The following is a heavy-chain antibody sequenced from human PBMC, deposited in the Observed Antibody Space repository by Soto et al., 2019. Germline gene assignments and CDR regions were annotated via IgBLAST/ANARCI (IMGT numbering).Heavy chain of an antibody. CDR2: TYYGAKWYN. CDR3: ARDGTCRLDS. Sequence: SQTLSLTCAISGDSVSSNTAAWNWVRQSPARGLEWLGTTYYGAKWYNDYAVSVKSRITINPDTSKNQFSLQLDSVTPEDTAVYFCARDGTCRLDSWGQGALLTVSS. J-gene: IGHJ4*02. V-gene: IGHV6-1*01. CDR1: GDSVSSNTAA.